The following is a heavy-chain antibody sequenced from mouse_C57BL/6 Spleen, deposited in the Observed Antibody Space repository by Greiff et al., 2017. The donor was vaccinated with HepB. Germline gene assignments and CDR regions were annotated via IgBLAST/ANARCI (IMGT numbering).Heavy chain of an antibody. CDR1: GYTFTSYW. CDR3: ARGDSYDYGAY. CDR2: IHPNSGST. J-gene: IGHJ3*01. V-gene: IGHV1-64*01. Sequence: QVQLQQPGAELVKPGASVKLSCKASGYTFTSYWMHWVKQRPGQGLEWIGIIHPNSGSTNYNEKFKSKATLTVDKSSSTAYMQLSSLTSEDSAVYYCARGDSYDYGAYWGQGTLVTVSA. D-gene: IGHD2-4*01.